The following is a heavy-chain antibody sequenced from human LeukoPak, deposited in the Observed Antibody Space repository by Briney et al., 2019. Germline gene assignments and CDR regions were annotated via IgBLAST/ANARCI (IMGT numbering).Heavy chain of an antibody. J-gene: IGHJ5*02. Sequence: SETLSLTCTASGGSISSYYWSWIRQPAGKGLEWIGRIHTSGSTIYNPSLKSRVTMSADTSKNQFSLNLSSVTAADTAVYYCATGFYCSGGSCFLSPWGQGSLVTVSS. CDR2: IHTSGST. V-gene: IGHV4-4*07. CDR3: ATGFYCSGGSCFLSP. CDR1: GGSISSYY. D-gene: IGHD2-15*01.